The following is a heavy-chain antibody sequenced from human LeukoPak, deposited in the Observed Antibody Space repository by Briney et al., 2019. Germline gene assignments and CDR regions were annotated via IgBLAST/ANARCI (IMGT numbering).Heavy chain of an antibody. Sequence: GGSLRLSCAASGFTFTNYAMTWVRQAPGKGLEWVSAISDKGVRTYYADSVQGRFTISRDNSKNTLFLQLNSLRAEDTAVYYCARGRINGVSDFWYFDLWGRDTLVTVSS. D-gene: IGHD2-8*01. J-gene: IGHJ2*01. CDR2: ISDKGVRT. CDR1: GFTFTNYA. V-gene: IGHV3-23*01. CDR3: ARGRINGVSDFWYFDL.